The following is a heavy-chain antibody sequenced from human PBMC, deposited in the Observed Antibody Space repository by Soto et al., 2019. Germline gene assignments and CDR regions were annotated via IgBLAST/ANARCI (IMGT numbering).Heavy chain of an antibody. CDR2: LYTSGTT. CDR3: ARGPTSGYYPNPFDY. V-gene: IGHV4-4*07. D-gene: IGHD3-22*01. Sequence: QVQLQESGPGLVKPSETLSLTCTVSGGSIDTYFWNWIRQPAGKGLEWIGRLYTSGTTSYNPSLKRRVTMSVDRSKNQFSLKLTSVTVADTAIYYCARGPTSGYYPNPFDYWGQGTQVTVSS. J-gene: IGHJ4*02. CDR1: GGSIDTYF.